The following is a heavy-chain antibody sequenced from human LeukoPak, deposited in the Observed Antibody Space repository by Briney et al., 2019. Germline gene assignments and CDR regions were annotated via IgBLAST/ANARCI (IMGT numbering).Heavy chain of an antibody. CDR1: GGTFSSYA. Sequence: ASVKVSCKASGGTFSSYAISWVRQAPGQGLEWMGRIIPIFGIANYAQKFQGRVTITADKSTSTAYMELSSLRSEDTAVYYCARAERWLQLHDYWGQRTLVTVSS. D-gene: IGHD5-24*01. J-gene: IGHJ4*02. CDR3: ARAERWLQLHDY. V-gene: IGHV1-69*04. CDR2: IIPIFGIA.